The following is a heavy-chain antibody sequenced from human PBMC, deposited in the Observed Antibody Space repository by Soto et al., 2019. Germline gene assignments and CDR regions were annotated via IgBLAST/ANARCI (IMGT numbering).Heavy chain of an antibody. D-gene: IGHD1-26*01. J-gene: IGHJ6*02. V-gene: IGHV4-4*07. CDR1: GGSISSYY. CDR3: AGVGSGSYYGMDV. CDR2: SYTSGST. Sequence: SETLSLTXTVSGGSISSYYWSWIRQPAGKGLEWIGRSYTSGSTNYNPSLKMRVTMSVDTSKNQFSLKLSSVTAADTAVYYCAGVGSGSYYGMDVWGQGTTVTVSS.